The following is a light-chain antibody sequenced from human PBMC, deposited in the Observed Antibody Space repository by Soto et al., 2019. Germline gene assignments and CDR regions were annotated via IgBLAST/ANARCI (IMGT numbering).Light chain of an antibody. Sequence: DIQMTQSPSTLSASVGDRVSITCRAGQSISIWLALYQQKPGKAPKLLIYDASTLQSGVPSRFRGAESGTEFTLTISSLQPDDFAVYYCQQYNSYPWTFGQGTKVDIK. V-gene: IGKV1-5*01. CDR3: QQYNSYPWT. J-gene: IGKJ1*01. CDR2: DAS. CDR1: QSISIW.